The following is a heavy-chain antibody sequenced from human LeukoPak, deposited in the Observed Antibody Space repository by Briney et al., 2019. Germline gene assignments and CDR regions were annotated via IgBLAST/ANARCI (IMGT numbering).Heavy chain of an antibody. CDR3: ARLVNGDLPD. J-gene: IGHJ4*02. Sequence: GSLRLSCAASGFTVSSNYMSWIRQPPGKGLEWIGYIYYIGNTKYNPSLKSRVTISVDTSKNQFSLELSSVTAADTALYYCARLVNGDLPDWGQGTLVTVSS. CDR1: GFTVSSNY. D-gene: IGHD2-8*01. V-gene: IGHV4-59*08. CDR2: IYYIGNT.